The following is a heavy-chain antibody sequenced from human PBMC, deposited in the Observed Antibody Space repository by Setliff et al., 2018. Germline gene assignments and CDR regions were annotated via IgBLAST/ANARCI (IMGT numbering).Heavy chain of an antibody. CDR1: GGSISSSGYS. V-gene: IGHV4-39*07. CDR3: ARGFDVCGGGACYTDGPYYFDY. Sequence: TSETLSLTCSVSGGSISSSGYSWGWIRQPPGKELEWIGTIFYSGTTYYNPSLKSRGTISVDTSKNQFSLKLSSVAAADTAVYYCARGFDVCGGGACYTDGPYYFDYWGLGTLVTVSS. D-gene: IGHD2-21*02. J-gene: IGHJ4*02. CDR2: IFYSGTT.